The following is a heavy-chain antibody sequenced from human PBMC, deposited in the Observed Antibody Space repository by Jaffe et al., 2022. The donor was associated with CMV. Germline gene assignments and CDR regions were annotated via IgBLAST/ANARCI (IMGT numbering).Heavy chain of an antibody. D-gene: IGHD6-13*01. V-gene: IGHV4-31*03. Sequence: QVQLQESGPGLVKPSQTLSLTCTVSGGSISSGGYYWSWIRQHPGKGLEWIGYIYYSGSTYYNPSLKSRVTISVDTSKNQFSLKLSSVTAADTAVYYCARESDLVIAAAGKEVDVWGQGTTVTVSS. J-gene: IGHJ6*02. CDR1: GGSISSGGYY. CDR2: IYYSGST. CDR3: ARESDLVIAAAGKEVDV.